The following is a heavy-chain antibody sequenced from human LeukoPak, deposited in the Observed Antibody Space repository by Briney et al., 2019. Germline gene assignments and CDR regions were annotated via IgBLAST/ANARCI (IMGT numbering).Heavy chain of an antibody. V-gene: IGHV5-51*01. D-gene: IGHD3-9*01. CDR1: RYTFTIYS. CDR2: IYPGYSDT. Sequence: LNLSCQGSRYTFTIYSIGWLRHMPGKGLEWMGIIYPGYSDTRYNPSFQGQVTISADKSISPAYLQWSSLKASDTAMYYCARRGLRYFAAGYYYYGMDVWGQGTTVTVSS. J-gene: IGHJ6*02. CDR3: ARRGLRYFAAGYYYYGMDV.